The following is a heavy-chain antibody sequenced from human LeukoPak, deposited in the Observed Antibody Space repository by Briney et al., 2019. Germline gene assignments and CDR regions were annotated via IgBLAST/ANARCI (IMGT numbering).Heavy chain of an antibody. V-gene: IGHV1-18*04. CDR2: ISAYNGNT. CDR3: ARDGYSSGWYGDWFDP. Sequence: ASVKVSCKAFGYTFTSYYMHWVRQAPGQGLEWMGWISAYNGNTNYAQKLQGRVTMTTDTSTSTAYMELRSLRSDDTAVYYCARDGYSSGWYGDWFDPWGQGTLVTVSS. J-gene: IGHJ5*02. D-gene: IGHD6-19*01. CDR1: GYTFTSYY.